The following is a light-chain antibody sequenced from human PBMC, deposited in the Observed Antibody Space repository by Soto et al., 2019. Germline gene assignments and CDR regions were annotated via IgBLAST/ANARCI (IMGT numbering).Light chain of an antibody. V-gene: IGLV2-14*01. CDR1: SSDVGGYDY. J-gene: IGLJ2*01. Sequence: QSVLTQPASVSGSPGQSITISCTGTSSDVGGYDYVSWYQQYAGKAPKLTIYNVRNRPSGVSNRFSGSKSGNTASLTISGLQPEDAADYFCSSYTNSGTVLFGGGTKLTVL. CDR2: NVR. CDR3: SSYTNSGTVL.